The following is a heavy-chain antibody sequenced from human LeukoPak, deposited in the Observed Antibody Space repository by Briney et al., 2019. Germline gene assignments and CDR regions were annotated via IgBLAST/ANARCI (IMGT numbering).Heavy chain of an antibody. D-gene: IGHD3-16*01. CDR1: GYTFTSYY. Sequence: ASVKVSCKASGYTFTSYYMHWVRQAPGQGLEWMGIINPSVGRTSYAQKFQGRVTMTTATSTSTAYMELSSLRCEDTAVYYCARNWTLGIAGYFDYWGQGTLVTVSS. V-gene: IGHV1-46*01. CDR2: INPSVGRT. J-gene: IGHJ4*02. CDR3: ARNWTLGIAGYFDY.